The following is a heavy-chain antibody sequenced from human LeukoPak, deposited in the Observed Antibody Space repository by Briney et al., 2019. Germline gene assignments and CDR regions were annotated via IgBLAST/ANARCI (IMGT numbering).Heavy chain of an antibody. CDR2: IIPIFGTA. CDR3: ATSRVVVVAAAGRGGMDV. CDR1: GYTFTSYG. V-gene: IGHV1-69*13. J-gene: IGHJ6*02. D-gene: IGHD2-15*01. Sequence: SVKVSCKASGYTFTSYGISWVRQAPGQGLEWMGGIIPIFGTANYAQKFQGRVTIAADESTSTAYMELSSLRSEDTAVYYCATSRVVVVAAAGRGGMDVWGQGTTVTVSS.